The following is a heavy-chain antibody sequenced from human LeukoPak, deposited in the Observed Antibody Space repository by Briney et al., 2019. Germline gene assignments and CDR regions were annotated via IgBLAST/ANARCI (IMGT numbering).Heavy chain of an antibody. CDR2: INHSGST. CDR3: ARDSTVTTYYYYMDV. D-gene: IGHD4-17*01. V-gene: IGHV4-34*01. Sequence: PSETLSLTCAVYGGSFSGYYWSWIRQPPGKGLEWIGEINHSGSTNYNPSLKSRVTISVDTSKNQFSLKLSSVTAADTAVYYCARDSTVTTYYYYMDVWGKGTTVTISS. J-gene: IGHJ6*03. CDR1: GGSFSGYY.